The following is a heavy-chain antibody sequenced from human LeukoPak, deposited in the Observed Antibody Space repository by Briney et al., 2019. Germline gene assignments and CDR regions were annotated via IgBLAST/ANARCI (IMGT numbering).Heavy chain of an antibody. CDR3: TRSRWFDF. D-gene: IGHD4-23*01. Sequence: ASVKVSCKASGGTFSSYAISWVRQAPGLGLEWMGMINPSDSSPTYAQKFQGRVTMTRDTSTSTVYMELSSLRSEDTAVYYCTRSRWFDFWGQGTLVTVSS. CDR2: INPSDSSP. CDR1: GGTFSSYA. J-gene: IGHJ4*02. V-gene: IGHV1-46*01.